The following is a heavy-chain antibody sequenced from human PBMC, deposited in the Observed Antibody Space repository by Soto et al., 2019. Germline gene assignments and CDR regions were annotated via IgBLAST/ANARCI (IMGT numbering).Heavy chain of an antibody. CDR1: GGTFSSYA. Sequence: ASVKVSCKASGGTFSSYAISWVRQARGQGLEWIGWIVVGSGNTNYAQKFQERVTITRDMSTSTAYMELSSLRSEDTAVYYCAAFLEWLPALDYWGQGTLVTVSS. J-gene: IGHJ4*02. CDR2: IVVGSGNT. V-gene: IGHV1-58*02. CDR3: AAFLEWLPALDY. D-gene: IGHD3-3*01.